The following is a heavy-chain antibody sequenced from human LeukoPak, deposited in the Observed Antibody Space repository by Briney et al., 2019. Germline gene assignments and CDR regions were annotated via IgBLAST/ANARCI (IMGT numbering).Heavy chain of an antibody. CDR1: GGSISSYY. CDR2: IYNSGST. V-gene: IGHV4-4*07. D-gene: IGHD6-13*01. CDR3: ARSAFLVTAPGLYYFDY. Sequence: PSETLSLTCTVSGGSISSYYWSWIRQPAGKGLEWIGHIYNSGSTNYNPSLKGRVTMAVATSKNQFSLHLSSVTAADTAVYYCARSAFLVTAPGLYYFDYWGQGTLVAVSS. J-gene: IGHJ4*02.